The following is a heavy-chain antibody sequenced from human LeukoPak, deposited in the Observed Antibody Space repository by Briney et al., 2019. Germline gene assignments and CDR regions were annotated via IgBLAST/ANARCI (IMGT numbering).Heavy chain of an antibody. CDR2: IDWDDDK. Sequence: SGPTLVNPTQTLTLTCTFSGFSLSTSGMRVSWIRQPPGKALEWLARIDWDDDKFYSTSLKTRLTISKDTSKNQVVLTMTNMDPVDTATYYCARRPIRIAVAGASVDYFDYWGQGTLVTVSS. D-gene: IGHD6-19*01. V-gene: IGHV2-70*04. J-gene: IGHJ4*02. CDR3: ARRPIRIAVAGASVDYFDY. CDR1: GFSLSTSGMR.